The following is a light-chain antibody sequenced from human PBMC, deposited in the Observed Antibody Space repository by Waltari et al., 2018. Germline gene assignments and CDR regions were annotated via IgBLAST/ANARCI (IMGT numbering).Light chain of an antibody. J-gene: IGLJ2*01. Sequence: SYELTQPPSVSVYPGQTATTSCSEDKSGYGFASWYRQTPGQSPALLIYQNRRRPLVVPERFSGSKSGNTATLTISGTQAMDEADYYCQTWDRGTPIFGGGTKLTVL. CDR3: QTWDRGTPI. V-gene: IGLV3-1*01. CDR1: KSGYGF. CDR2: QNR.